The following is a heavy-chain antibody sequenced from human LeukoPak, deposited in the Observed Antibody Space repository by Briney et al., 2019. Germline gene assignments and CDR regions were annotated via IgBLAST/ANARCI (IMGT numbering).Heavy chain of an antibody. J-gene: IGHJ4*02. D-gene: IGHD3-9*01. CDR3: ARVDILTGYYFFDS. Sequence: GGSLRLSCAASGFTFSSSGMSWVRQAPGKGLEWLSAIRGSGDSTYYADSVKGRFTISRDNSKNTLFLQMNSLRAEDTAVFYCARVDILTGYYFFDSWGQGTLVTVSS. CDR1: GFTFSSSG. CDR2: IRGSGDST. V-gene: IGHV3-23*01.